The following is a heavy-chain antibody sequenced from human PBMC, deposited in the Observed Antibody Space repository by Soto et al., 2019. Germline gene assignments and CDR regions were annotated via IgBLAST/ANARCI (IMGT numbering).Heavy chain of an antibody. J-gene: IGHJ6*02. CDR2: ISGSGGST. CDR1: GFTFSSYA. V-gene: IGHV3-23*01. Sequence: EVQLLESGGGLVQPGGSLRLFCAASGFTFSSYAMSWVRQAPGKGLEWVSVISGSGGSTYYADSVKGRFTISRDNSKNTLSLQMNSLRVEDTAVFYCAKCRGLGSPFYYDMDVWGQGTTVTVSS. CDR3: AKCRGLGSPFYYDMDV. D-gene: IGHD1-26*01.